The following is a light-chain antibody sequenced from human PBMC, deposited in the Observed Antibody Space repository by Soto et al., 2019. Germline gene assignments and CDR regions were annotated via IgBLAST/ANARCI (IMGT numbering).Light chain of an antibody. CDR2: DDT. CDR3: QSYDISLSGSGL. V-gene: IGLV1-40*01. Sequence: QSVLTQPPSVSGAPGQRVTISCTGTSSNIGAGFNVHWYQQLLGTAPKLLIYDDTIRPSGVPDRFSGSKSGTSASLAITGLQPEDEADYYCQSYDISLSGSGLFGGGTKLTVL. CDR1: SSNIGAGFN. J-gene: IGLJ3*02.